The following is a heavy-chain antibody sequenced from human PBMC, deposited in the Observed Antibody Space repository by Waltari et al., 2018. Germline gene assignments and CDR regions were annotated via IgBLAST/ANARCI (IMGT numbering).Heavy chain of an antibody. D-gene: IGHD2-21*01. Sequence: QIQLVQSGAEVKKPGASVKVSCKAHGYIFTVSFIHWVRHTPGQGLEWMGWINPKSGDTNYAQKFKGRITMTRDTSINTVYLELKRLTSADTAVYFCARDWGVVAAYNAFDFWGQGTLVTVSS. V-gene: IGHV1-2*02. CDR1: GYIFTVSF. CDR3: ARDWGVVAAYNAFDF. CDR2: INPKSGDT. J-gene: IGHJ4*02.